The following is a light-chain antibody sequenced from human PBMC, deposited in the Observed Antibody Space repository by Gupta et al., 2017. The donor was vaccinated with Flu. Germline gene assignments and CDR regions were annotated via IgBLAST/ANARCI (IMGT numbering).Light chain of an antibody. J-gene: IGKJ4*01. CDR3: LHRTSWPIT. Sequence: EIVLTQSPDTLSLSPRERANHSCRASQSFSNYLAWYQQKPGQAPRLLIYDASNRATGIPARFSGSGSGTDFTLTINSLEPEDFAVYYCLHRTSWPITFGGGTKVEIK. V-gene: IGKV3-11*01. CDR1: QSFSNY. CDR2: DAS.